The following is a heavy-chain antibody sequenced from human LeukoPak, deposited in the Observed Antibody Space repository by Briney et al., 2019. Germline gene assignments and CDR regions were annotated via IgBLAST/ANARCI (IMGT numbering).Heavy chain of an antibody. D-gene: IGHD6-13*01. J-gene: IGHJ4*02. CDR2: IYPGDSDT. CDR1: GYTFSDYW. Sequence: NTGESLKISCKGSGYTFSDYWIAWVRQMHGKGLEWMGIIYPGDSDTRYSPSFQGQVTISADKSISTAYLQWSSLKASDTAMYYCARRGSFFHSWGQGTLITVSS. V-gene: IGHV5-51*01. CDR3: ARRGSFFHS.